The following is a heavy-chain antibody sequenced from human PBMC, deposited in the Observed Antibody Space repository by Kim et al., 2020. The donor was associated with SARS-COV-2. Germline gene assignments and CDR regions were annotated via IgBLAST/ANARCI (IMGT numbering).Heavy chain of an antibody. J-gene: IGHJ4*02. CDR3: ARDRMPGNFDS. D-gene: IGHD2-2*01. V-gene: IGHV4-31*03. Sequence: SETLSLTCTVSGGSISSGGYYWSWNRQHPGKGLEWIGNIFYRGNTYYNPSLKSRLTLSVDTSKNQFSLNLTSMTAADTAVYYCARDRMPGNFDSWGQGT. CDR2: IFYRGNT. CDR1: GGSISSGGYY.